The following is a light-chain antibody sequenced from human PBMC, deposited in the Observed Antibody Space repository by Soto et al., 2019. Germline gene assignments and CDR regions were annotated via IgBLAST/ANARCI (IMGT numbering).Light chain of an antibody. CDR2: GAS. CDR1: QSVSKY. J-gene: IGKJ1*01. V-gene: IGKV3-20*01. Sequence: ELVLTKTPGTLALSPGEGATLSCRASQSVSKYLAWYQQKPGQAPRLLIYGASSRATGIPDSFSGSGSGTDFTLTISRLEPEDFAVYYCQQYGGSPQTFGQGTKVDIK. CDR3: QQYGGSPQT.